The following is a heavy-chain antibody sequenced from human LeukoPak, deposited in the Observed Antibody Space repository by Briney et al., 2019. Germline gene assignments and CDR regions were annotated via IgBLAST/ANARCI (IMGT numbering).Heavy chain of an antibody. J-gene: IGHJ3*02. D-gene: IGHD6-6*01. CDR2: ISAYNGNT. CDR3: ARVLGIEQLGDAFDI. V-gene: IGHV1-18*01. CDR1: GYTFTSYG. Sequence: ASVKVSCKASGYTFTSYGISWVRQAPGQGLEWMGWISAYNGNTNYAQKLQGRVTITTDTSTSTAYMELSRLRSDDTAVYYCARVLGIEQLGDAFDIWGQGTMVTVSS.